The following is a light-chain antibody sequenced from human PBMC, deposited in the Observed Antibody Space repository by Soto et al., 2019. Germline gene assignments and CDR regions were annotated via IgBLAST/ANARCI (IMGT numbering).Light chain of an antibody. Sequence: QSVLTQPPSVSGSPGQSVTISCTGTSSDVGRHNRVSWYQQFPGTAPKLIIYEVSNRPSGVPDRFSGSKSGNTASLTISGLQAEDEADYYCSSYTTNSPLVFGGGTKLTVL. CDR2: EVS. CDR3: SSYTTNSPLV. CDR1: SSDVGRHNR. V-gene: IGLV2-18*02. J-gene: IGLJ2*01.